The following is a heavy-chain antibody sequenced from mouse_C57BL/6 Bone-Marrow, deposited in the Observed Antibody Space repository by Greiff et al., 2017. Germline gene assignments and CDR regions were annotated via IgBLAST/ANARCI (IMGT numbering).Heavy chain of an antibody. Sequence: VKLMESGAELARPGASVKLSCKASGYTFTSYGISWVKQRTGQGLEWIGEIYPRSGNTYYNEKFKGKATLTADKSSSTAYMELRSLTSEDSAVYFCARLRRASFAYWGQGTLVTVSA. CDR3: ARLRRASFAY. CDR1: GYTFTSYG. J-gene: IGHJ3*01. CDR2: IYPRSGNT. D-gene: IGHD2-12*01. V-gene: IGHV1-81*01.